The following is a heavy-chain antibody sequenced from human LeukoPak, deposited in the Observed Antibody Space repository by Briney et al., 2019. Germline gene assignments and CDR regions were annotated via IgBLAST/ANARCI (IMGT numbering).Heavy chain of an antibody. Sequence: GGSLRLSCAASGFTFSSYAMSWVRQAPGKGLEWVPAISGSGGSTYYADSVKGRFTISRDNSKNTLYLRMNSLRAEDTAVYYCAKGPFGYSYGPFDYWGQGTLVTVSS. CDR3: AKGPFGYSYGPFDY. V-gene: IGHV3-23*01. J-gene: IGHJ4*02. CDR2: ISGSGGST. CDR1: GFTFSSYA. D-gene: IGHD5-18*01.